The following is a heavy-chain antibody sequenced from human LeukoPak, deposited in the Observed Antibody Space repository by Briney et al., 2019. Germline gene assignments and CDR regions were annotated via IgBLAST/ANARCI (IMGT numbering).Heavy chain of an antibody. V-gene: IGHV3-48*01. CDR2: ISSSSSTI. CDR3: AKDLLWAVADYFYFDY. D-gene: IGHD6-19*01. CDR1: GFTFSSYS. J-gene: IGHJ4*02. Sequence: GGSLRLSCAASGFTFSSYSMNWVRQAPGKGLEWVSYISSSSSTIYYADSVKGRFTISRDNAKNSLYLQMNSLRAEDTAVYYCAKDLLWAVADYFYFDYWGQGTLVTVSS.